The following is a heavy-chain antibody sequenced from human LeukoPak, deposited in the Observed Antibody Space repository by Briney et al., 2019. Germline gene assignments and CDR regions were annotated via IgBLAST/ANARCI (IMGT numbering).Heavy chain of an antibody. Sequence: SETLSLTCTVSGGSISRYYWSWIRQPAGKGLEWIGRIYTSGSTNYNPSLKSRVTMSVDTSKNQFSLKLSSVTAADTAVYYCAREGYCSSTSCYGVVDPWGQGTLVTVSS. J-gene: IGHJ5*02. CDR2: IYTSGST. CDR1: GGSISRYY. D-gene: IGHD2-2*01. V-gene: IGHV4-4*07. CDR3: AREGYCSSTSCYGVVDP.